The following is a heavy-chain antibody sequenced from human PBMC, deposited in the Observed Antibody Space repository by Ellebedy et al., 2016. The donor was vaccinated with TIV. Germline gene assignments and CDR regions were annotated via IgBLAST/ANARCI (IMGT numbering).Heavy chain of an antibody. CDR2: ISGYSGDT. CDR3: ARGFYEKFDP. J-gene: IGHJ5*02. CDR1: GYTFTKYG. V-gene: IGHV1-18*04. D-gene: IGHD2/OR15-2a*01. Sequence: ASVKVSCKASGYTFTKYGISWVRQAPGQGLEWMGWISGYSGDTNYAQKFQGRVTMTTDTFTNTAYMELRSLRSDDTAVYYCARGFYEKFDPWGQGTLVTVSS.